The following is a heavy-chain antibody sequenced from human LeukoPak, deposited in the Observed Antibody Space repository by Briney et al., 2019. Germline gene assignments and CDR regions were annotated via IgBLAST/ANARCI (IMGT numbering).Heavy chain of an antibody. CDR3: ARDGYCSGGRCYGMDV. CDR2: INSDGSST. Sequence: GGSLRLSCAASGFTFSSYWMHWVRQAPGKGLVWVSRINSDGSSTSYADSVKGRFTISRDKAKNTLYLQMNSLRVEDTAVYFCARDGYCSGGRCYGMDVWGQGTTVTVSS. V-gene: IGHV3-74*01. J-gene: IGHJ6*02. CDR1: GFTFSSYW. D-gene: IGHD2-15*01.